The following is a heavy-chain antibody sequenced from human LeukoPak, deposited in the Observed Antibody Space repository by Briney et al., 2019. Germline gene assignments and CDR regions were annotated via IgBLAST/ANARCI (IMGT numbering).Heavy chain of an antibody. CDR2: ISGNGGSA. J-gene: IGHJ4*02. D-gene: IGHD3-22*01. CDR1: GFNLRLQA. Sequence: GSLGISRAGPGFNLRLQAMRRVRQAPGKGLEWVPIISGNGGSAYYADSVKGRFTISRDNSKNTLYLQMGSLRDEDTAVYYCARADHDSGAYYADFWGQGTLVTVSS. V-gene: IGHV3-23*01. CDR3: ARADHDSGAYYADF.